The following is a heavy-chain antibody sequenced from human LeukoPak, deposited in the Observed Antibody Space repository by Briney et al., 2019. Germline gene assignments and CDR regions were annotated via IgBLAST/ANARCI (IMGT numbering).Heavy chain of an antibody. CDR1: GFTFSSYA. V-gene: IGHV3-23*01. D-gene: IGHD3-22*01. Sequence: GRSLRLSCAASGFTFSSYAMSWVRQAPGKGLEWVSAISGSGGSTYYADSVKGRFTISRDNSKNTLYLQMNSLRAEDTAVYYCAKEKSYDSSGYLYNWFDPWGQGTLVTVSS. J-gene: IGHJ5*02. CDR2: ISGSGGST. CDR3: AKEKSYDSSGYLYNWFDP.